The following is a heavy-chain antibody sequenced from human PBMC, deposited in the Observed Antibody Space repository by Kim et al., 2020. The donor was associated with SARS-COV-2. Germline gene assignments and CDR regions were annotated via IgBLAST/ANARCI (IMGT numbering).Heavy chain of an antibody. Sequence: ASVKVSCKASGYSLTPYGLIWVRQAPGRGLEYMGWISAYSDTSFSDNVRGRLSLTTHTTTITAHKKLRSLRSDDTAAYYCTRRSSSATFYILSQGTMV. D-gene: IGHD6-6*01. CDR2: ISAYSDT. J-gene: IGHJ3*02. V-gene: IGHV1-18*01. CDR1: GYSLTPYG. CDR3: TRRSSSATFYI.